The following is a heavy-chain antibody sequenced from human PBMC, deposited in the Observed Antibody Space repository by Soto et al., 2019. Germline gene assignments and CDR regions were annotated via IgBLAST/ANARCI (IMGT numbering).Heavy chain of an antibody. CDR3: ARVTMSARTNYGSCYGMDV. J-gene: IGHJ6*02. CDR1: GYTFIKYG. D-gene: IGHD6-6*01. Sequence: QVQLVQSGAEVKKPGASVKVSCKTSGYTFIKYGITWVRQAPGQGLEWIGRISTYNGNTNYAQKLQGRVTMTTDTSTTTAYMELRSLRSDDTAVYYCARVTMSARTNYGSCYGMDVWGQGTKVTVSS. CDR2: ISTYNGNT. V-gene: IGHV1-18*01.